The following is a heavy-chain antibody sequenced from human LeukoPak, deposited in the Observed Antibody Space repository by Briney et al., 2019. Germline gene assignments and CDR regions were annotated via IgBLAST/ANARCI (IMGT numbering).Heavy chain of an antibody. Sequence: SLRLSCAASGFTVSSNYMSWVRQAPGKGLEWVSGISWNSGSIGYADSVKGRFTISRDNAKNSLYLQMNSLRAGDTALYYCAKDDYGELYYFDYWGQGTLVTVSS. J-gene: IGHJ4*02. CDR3: AKDDYGELYYFDY. V-gene: IGHV3-9*01. CDR1: GFTVSSNY. CDR2: ISWNSGSI. D-gene: IGHD4-17*01.